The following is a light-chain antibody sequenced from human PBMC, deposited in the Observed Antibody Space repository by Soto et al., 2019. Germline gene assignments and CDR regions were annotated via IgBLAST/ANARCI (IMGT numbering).Light chain of an antibody. CDR2: EVN. Sequence: QSVLTQPPSASGSPGQSVAISCTGTSSDVGGYNYVSWYQQHPGKAPKLMIYEVNKRPSGVPDRFSGSKSDTTASLIISGLQPEDEADYYCSSYAGSSARVVFGGGTKLTVL. V-gene: IGLV2-8*01. J-gene: IGLJ2*01. CDR1: SSDVGGYNY. CDR3: SSYAGSSARVV.